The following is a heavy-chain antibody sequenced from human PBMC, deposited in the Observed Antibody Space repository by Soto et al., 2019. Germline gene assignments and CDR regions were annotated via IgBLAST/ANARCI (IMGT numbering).Heavy chain of an antibody. CDR1: GFTVSSNY. Sequence: GGSLRLSCAASGFTVSSNYMSWVRQAPGKGLEWVSRIKTDGTITNYADSVKGRFTISRDNAKNTLYLHMDSLRPEDTAMYYCTRDQDTYGQAVFDSWGQGTLVTVSS. CDR2: IKTDGTIT. D-gene: IGHD3-10*01. CDR3: TRDQDTYGQAVFDS. J-gene: IGHJ4*02. V-gene: IGHV3-74*01.